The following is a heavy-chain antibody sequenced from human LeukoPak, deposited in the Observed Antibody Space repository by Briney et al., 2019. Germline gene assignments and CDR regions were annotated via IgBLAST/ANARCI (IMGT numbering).Heavy chain of an antibody. D-gene: IGHD3-3*01. CDR1: GFTFSSYA. V-gene: IGHV3-30-3*01. J-gene: IGHJ4*02. CDR3: ARGFLEWLFDY. Sequence: GGSLRLSCAASGFTFSSYAMHWVRQAPGKGLEGVAVISYDGSNKYYADSVKGRFTISRDNSKNTLYLQMNSLRAEDTAVYYCARGFLEWLFDYWGQGTLVTVSS. CDR2: ISYDGSNK.